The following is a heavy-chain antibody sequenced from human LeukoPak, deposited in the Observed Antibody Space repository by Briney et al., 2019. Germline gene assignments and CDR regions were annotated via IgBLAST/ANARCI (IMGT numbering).Heavy chain of an antibody. D-gene: IGHD6-19*01. Sequence: KPSETLSLTCAVYGGSFSGYYWSWIRQPPGKGLEWIGEINHSGSTNYNPSLKSRVTISVDTSKNQFSLKLSSVTAADTAVYYCAKVESSRYGSGWSDYWGQGTLVTVSS. J-gene: IGHJ4*02. CDR2: INHSGST. CDR1: GGSFSGYY. V-gene: IGHV4-34*01. CDR3: AKVESSRYGSGWSDY.